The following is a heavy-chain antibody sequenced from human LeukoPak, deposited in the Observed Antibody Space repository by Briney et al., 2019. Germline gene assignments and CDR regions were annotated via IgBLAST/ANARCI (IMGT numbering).Heavy chain of an antibody. CDR3: ARAPERLGWFDP. V-gene: IGHV1-3*01. CDR1: GYTFTSYA. J-gene: IGHJ5*02. CDR2: INAGNGNT. D-gene: IGHD1-1*01. Sequence: ASVKVSCKASGYTFTSYAMHWVRQAPGQRLEWMGWINAGNGNTKYSQKFQGRVTITRDTSASTAYMELSSLRSEDTAVYYCARAPERLGWFDPWGQGTLVTVSS.